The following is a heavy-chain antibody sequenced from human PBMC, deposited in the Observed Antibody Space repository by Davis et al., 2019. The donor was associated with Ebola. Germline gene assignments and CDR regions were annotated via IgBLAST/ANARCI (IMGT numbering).Heavy chain of an antibody. CDR1: GYTFTGYY. CDR3: ARHSSGPYYYYYGMDV. CDR2: INPNSGGT. J-gene: IGHJ6*02. Sequence: AASVKVSCKASGYTFTGYYMHWVRQAPGQGLEWMGWINPNSGGTNYAQKFQGWVTMTRDTSISTAYLQWSSLKASDTAMYYCARHSSGPYYYYYGMDVWGQGTTVTVS. D-gene: IGHD3-22*01. V-gene: IGHV1-2*04.